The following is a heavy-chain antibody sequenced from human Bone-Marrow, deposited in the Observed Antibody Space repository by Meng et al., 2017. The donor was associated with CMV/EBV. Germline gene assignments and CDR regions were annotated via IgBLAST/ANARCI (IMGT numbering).Heavy chain of an antibody. J-gene: IGHJ5*02. V-gene: IGHV5-51*01. CDR2: IYPGDSDT. Sequence: KVSCKGSGYSFTSYWIGWVRQMPGKGLEWMGIIYPGDSDTRYSPSFQGQVTISADKSISTAYLQWSSLKASDTAMYYCARHHLPYYDFWSGYYRGLGFDPWGQGNLVNVDS. CDR3: ARHHLPYYDFWSGYYRGLGFDP. D-gene: IGHD3-3*01. CDR1: GYSFTSYW.